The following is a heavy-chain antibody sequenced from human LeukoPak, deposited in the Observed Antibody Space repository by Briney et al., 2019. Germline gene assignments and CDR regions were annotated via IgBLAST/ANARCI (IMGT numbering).Heavy chain of an antibody. V-gene: IGHV4-34*01. Sequence: SETLSLTCAVYGGSFSSYYWSWIRQPPRKGLEWSGEINHSGSTNYNPSLHSRVTLSIDTSKNPFSLDLTSVTAADTAVYYCARIGAAGTRYYFDYWSQGTLATVSS. CDR2: INHSGST. D-gene: IGHD6-13*01. CDR1: GGSFSSYY. J-gene: IGHJ4*02. CDR3: ARIGAAGTRYYFDY.